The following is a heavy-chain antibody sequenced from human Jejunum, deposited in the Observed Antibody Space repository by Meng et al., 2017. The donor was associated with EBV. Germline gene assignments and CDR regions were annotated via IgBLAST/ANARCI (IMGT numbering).Heavy chain of an antibody. V-gene: IGHV4-4*03. CDR1: TDFISSYEW. J-gene: IGHJ4*02. D-gene: IGHD1-14*01. Sequence: QVQLQESGPGLVKPPGTLSLTCAVSTDFISSYEWWSWVRQPPGKGLEWLGEINQVGSTYYNPSLKSRVTISIDTSKRQFSLRLNSMTAADTAVYYCARASSERLLDYWGQGTLVTVSS. CDR3: ARASSERLLDY. CDR2: INQVGST.